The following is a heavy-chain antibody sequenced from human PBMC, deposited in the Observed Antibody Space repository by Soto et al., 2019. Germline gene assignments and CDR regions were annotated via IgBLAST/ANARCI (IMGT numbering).Heavy chain of an antibody. Sequence: SETLSLTCTVSGGSISSYYWSWIRQPPGKGLEWIGYIYYSGSTNYNPSLKSRVTISVDTSKNQFSLKLSSVTAADTAVYYCARFTRITIFGVGFDDWGQGTPVPVSS. J-gene: IGHJ4*02. CDR1: GGSISSYY. CDR3: ARFTRITIFGVGFDD. V-gene: IGHV4-59*01. D-gene: IGHD3-3*01. CDR2: IYYSGST.